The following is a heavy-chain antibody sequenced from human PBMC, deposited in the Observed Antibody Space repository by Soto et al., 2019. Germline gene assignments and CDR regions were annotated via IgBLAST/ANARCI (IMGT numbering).Heavy chain of an antibody. D-gene: IGHD6-6*01. V-gene: IGHV1-46*03. CDR3: ARDKQTQPDALLHSSSWVLFDP. Sequence: GASVKVSCKASGYTFTSYGISWVRQAPGQGLEWMGIINPSGGSTSYAQKFQGRVTMTRDTSTSTVYMELSSLRSEDTAVYYCARDKQTQPDALLHSSSWVLFDPWGQGTLVTVSS. CDR2: INPSGGST. CDR1: GYTFTSYG. J-gene: IGHJ5*02.